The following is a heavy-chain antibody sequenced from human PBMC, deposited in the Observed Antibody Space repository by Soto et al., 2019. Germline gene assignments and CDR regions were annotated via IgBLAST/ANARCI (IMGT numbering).Heavy chain of an antibody. J-gene: IGHJ1*01. CDR1: GGSFSGYY. D-gene: IGHD4-17*01. Sequence: SETLSLTCAVYGGSFSGYYWSWIRQPPGKGLEWIGEINHSGSTNYNPSLKSRVTISVDTSKNQFSLKLSSVTAADTAVYYCARTYLGDYEYFQHWGQGTQVTVSS. V-gene: IGHV4-34*01. CDR3: ARTYLGDYEYFQH. CDR2: INHSGST.